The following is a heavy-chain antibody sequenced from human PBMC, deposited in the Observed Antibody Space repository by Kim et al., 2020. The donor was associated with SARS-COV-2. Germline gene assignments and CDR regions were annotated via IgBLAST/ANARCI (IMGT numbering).Heavy chain of an antibody. CDR2: IRRKGNDYTT. CDR1: GFIFSDYY. V-gene: IGHV3-72*01. CDR3: VRARSSGNHYFFDY. D-gene: IGHD1-26*01. J-gene: IGHJ4*02. Sequence: GGSLRLSCAASGFIFSDYYMDWVRQAPGKGLEWVGRIRRKGNDYTTQYAASVEGRLTISRDDSRNSLYLQMNSLQVEDTALYYCVRARSSGNHYFFDYWGKGTLLTFSS.